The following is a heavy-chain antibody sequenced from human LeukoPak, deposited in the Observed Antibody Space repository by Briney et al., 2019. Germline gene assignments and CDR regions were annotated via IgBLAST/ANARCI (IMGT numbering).Heavy chain of an antibody. CDR1: GGTFSSYA. V-gene: IGHV1-69*01. D-gene: IGHD6-19*01. Sequence: SVKVSCKASGGTFSSYAISWVRQAPGQGLEWMGGIIPIFGTANYAQKFQGRVTITADESTSTAFMELSSLRSEDTAVYYCARAVAGTVYVAFDIWGQGTMVTVSS. CDR3: ARAVAGTVYVAFDI. CDR2: IIPIFGTA. J-gene: IGHJ3*02.